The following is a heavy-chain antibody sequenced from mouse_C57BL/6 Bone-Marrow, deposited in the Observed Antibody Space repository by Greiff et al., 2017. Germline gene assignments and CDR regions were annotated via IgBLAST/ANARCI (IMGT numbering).Heavy chain of an antibody. CDR1: GYTFTDYY. CDR2: INPYNGGT. V-gene: IGHV1-19*01. D-gene: IGHD2-3*01. J-gene: IGHJ3*01. Sequence: VQLKQSGPVLVKPGASVKMSCKASGYTFTDYYMNWVKQSHGKSLEWIGVINPYNGGTSYNQKFKGKATLTVDKSSSTAYMELNSLTSEDSAVYYCARNHYSYDGYYVFAYWGQGTLVTVSA. CDR3: ARNHYSYDGYYVFAY.